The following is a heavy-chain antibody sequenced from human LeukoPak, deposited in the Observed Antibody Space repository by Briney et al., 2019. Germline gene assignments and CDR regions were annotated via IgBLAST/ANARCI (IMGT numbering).Heavy chain of an antibody. CDR2: ISYDGSDK. Sequence: GGSLRLSCAASGSTFSVYGMHWVRQAPGKGLEWVAVISYDGSDKYFADSVKGRFTISRDNSKNTLYLHMNSLRAEDTAVYYCASSSGSFTGDSQHWGQGTLVTVSS. D-gene: IGHD6-19*01. J-gene: IGHJ1*01. CDR1: GSTFSVYG. CDR3: ASSSGSFTGDSQH. V-gene: IGHV3-30*03.